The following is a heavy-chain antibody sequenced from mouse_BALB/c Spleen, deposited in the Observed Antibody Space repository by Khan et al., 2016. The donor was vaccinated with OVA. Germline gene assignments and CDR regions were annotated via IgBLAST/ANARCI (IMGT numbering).Heavy chain of an antibody. J-gene: IGHJ2*01. V-gene: IGHV1-87*01. CDR2: TYPGNGDT. Sequence: QVQLQQSGAELARPGASVKLSCKASGYSFTNYWMQWVKQRPGQGLEWIGTTYPGNGDTRYTQNFKGKATLTADKSSNTAYMQISSLASEDSAVYYCARGGITTGYFDYWGLGTTLTVSS. D-gene: IGHD1-1*01. CDR3: ARGGITTGYFDY. CDR1: GYSFTNYW.